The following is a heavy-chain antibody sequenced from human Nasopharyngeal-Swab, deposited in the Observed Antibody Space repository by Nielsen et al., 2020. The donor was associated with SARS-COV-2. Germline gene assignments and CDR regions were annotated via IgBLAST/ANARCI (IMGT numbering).Heavy chain of an antibody. D-gene: IGHD3-3*01. CDR2: INSDGSST. CDR1: GFTFSSYW. J-gene: IGHJ6*02. CDR3: ARYFPRPLDFWNHLSVSHLLYYYGMDV. Sequence: GESLKISCAASGFTFSSYWMHWVRQAPGKGLVWVSRINSDGSSTSYADSVKGRFTISRDNAKNTLYLQMNSLRAKDTAVYYCARYFPRPLDFWNHLSVSHLLYYYGMDVWGQGTTVTVSS. V-gene: IGHV3-74*01.